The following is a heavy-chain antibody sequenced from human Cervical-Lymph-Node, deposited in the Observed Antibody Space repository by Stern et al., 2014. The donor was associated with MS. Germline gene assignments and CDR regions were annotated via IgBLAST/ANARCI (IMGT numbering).Heavy chain of an antibody. CDR1: GYSFTIYY. CDR3: ARHVQGFDY. J-gene: IGHJ4*02. CDR2: IYPYDSDT. V-gene: IGHV5-51*01. Sequence: VQMVQYGAEVKKPGESLKISCKLSGYSFTIYYIALVRQMPGKGLDWMGVIYPYDSDTTYSPSFQGQVTISADKSITTAYLQWSSLRASDTAMYYCARHVQGFDYWGQGTLVTVSS.